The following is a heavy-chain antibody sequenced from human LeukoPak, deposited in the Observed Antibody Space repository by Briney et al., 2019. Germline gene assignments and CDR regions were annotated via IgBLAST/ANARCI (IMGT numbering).Heavy chain of an antibody. CDR1: GFTFSSYG. J-gene: IGHJ6*03. Sequence: GGSLRLSCAASGFTFSSYGMNLVRQAPGKGLEWVSYISRTSNTIYYADSVKGRFTISRDNAKNSLYVQMNILRAEDTAVYYCARHVRGATVTTSGYYYMDVWGKGTTVTVSS. V-gene: IGHV3-48*01. CDR3: ARHVRGATVTTSGYYYMDV. D-gene: IGHD4-17*01. CDR2: ISRTSNTI.